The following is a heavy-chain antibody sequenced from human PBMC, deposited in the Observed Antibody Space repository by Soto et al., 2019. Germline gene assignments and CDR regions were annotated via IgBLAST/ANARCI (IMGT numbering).Heavy chain of an antibody. D-gene: IGHD2-2*01. CDR3: ACGCQLLPEGYGY. V-gene: IGHV3-9*01. J-gene: IGHJ4*02. Sequence: EVQLVESGGGLVQPGRSLSLSCGASGFTFADYAMHWVRQAPGKGLEWVSGLSWHSGSIGYADSVKGRFTISRDSANNSLYLSMNRLRGKDAALHYCACGCQLLPEGYGYWGEGTLVTFSS. CDR1: GFTFADYA. CDR2: LSWHSGSI.